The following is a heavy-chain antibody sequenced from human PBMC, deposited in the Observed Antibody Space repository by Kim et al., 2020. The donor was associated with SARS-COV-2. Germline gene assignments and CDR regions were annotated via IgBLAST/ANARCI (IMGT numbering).Heavy chain of an antibody. D-gene: IGHD3-10*01. J-gene: IGHJ6*02. CDR3: ARVSVRGRLYYYYGMDV. CDR1: GYTFTSYY. CDR2: INPSGGST. V-gene: IGHV1-46*01. Sequence: ASVKVSCKASGYTFTSYYMHWVRQAPGQGLEWMGIINPSGGSTSYAQKFQGRVTMTRDTSTSTVYMELSSLRSEDTAVYYCARVSVRGRLYYYYGMDVWGPGTTVTVSS.